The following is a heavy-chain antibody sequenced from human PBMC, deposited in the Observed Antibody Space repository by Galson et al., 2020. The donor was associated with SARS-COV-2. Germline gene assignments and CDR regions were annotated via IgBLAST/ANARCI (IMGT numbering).Heavy chain of an antibody. CDR3: GRRDPYGGFDY. CDR2: INQRETT. J-gene: IGHJ4*01. V-gene: IGHV4-34*01. CDR1: GGSFSGYY. Sequence: SETLSLTCAVYGGSFSGYYWSWIRQPPGKGLEWIGEINQRETTNYNSSLKSRVTISVDTSKNQFSLKVNSVTAADTAIYFCGRRDPYGGFDYWGQGTRVTVSS. D-gene: IGHD4-17*01.